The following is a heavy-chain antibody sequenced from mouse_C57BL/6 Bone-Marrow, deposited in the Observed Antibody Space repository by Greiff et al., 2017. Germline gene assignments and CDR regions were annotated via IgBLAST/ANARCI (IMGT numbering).Heavy chain of an antibody. V-gene: IGHV1-4*01. CDR1: GYTFTSYT. CDR2: INPSSGQT. Sequence: VQLQQSGAELARPGASVKMSCKASGYTFTSYTMHWVKQRPGQGLEWIGYINPSSGQTKYNQKFKDKATLTADKSYSTAYMQLSSLTSEDSAVYYFARRVFVYGSSHWYFDVWGTGTTVTVAS. CDR3: ARRVFVYGSSHWYFDV. D-gene: IGHD1-1*01. J-gene: IGHJ1*03.